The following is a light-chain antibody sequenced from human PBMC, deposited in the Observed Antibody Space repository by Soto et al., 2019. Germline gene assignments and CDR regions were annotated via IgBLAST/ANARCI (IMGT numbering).Light chain of an antibody. V-gene: IGKV3-11*01. J-gene: IGKJ1*01. CDR2: DAS. Sequence: EIVLTQSPATLSLSPGERATLSCRASQSVSSYLAWYQQKPGQAPRLLIYDASNWATGIPARFSGSGSGTVFTLTISSLEPEYFAVYYCQQRSNWPRTFGQGTK. CDR1: QSVSSY. CDR3: QQRSNWPRT.